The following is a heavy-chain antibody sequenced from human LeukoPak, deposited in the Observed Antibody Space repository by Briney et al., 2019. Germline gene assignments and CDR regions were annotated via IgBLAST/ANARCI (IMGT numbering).Heavy chain of an antibody. J-gene: IGHJ5*02. Sequence: ASVKVSCKTSGYTFTNYAMNWVRQAPGQGPEWMGWISAYNGHTNSEQKFQGRVTMTTDTSTSTAYMELRSLRSDDTAVYYCARWRVPANWFDPWGQGTLVTVSS. V-gene: IGHV1-18*01. D-gene: IGHD2-2*01. CDR2: ISAYNGHT. CDR3: ARWRVPANWFDP. CDR1: GYTFTNYA.